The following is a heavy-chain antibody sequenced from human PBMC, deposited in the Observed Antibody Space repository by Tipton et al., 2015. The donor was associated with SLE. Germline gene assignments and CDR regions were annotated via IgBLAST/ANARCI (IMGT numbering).Heavy chain of an antibody. V-gene: IGHV3-23*01. J-gene: IGHJ4*02. D-gene: IGHD6-13*01. Sequence: SLRLSCAASGFTFSTYAMTWVRQAPGKGLEWVSAISGSGTNTYYADSVNGRFTISRDNSKNTLYLQMNSLRAEDTAVYYCAKDPHSRPVYWGQGTLVTVSS. CDR3: AKDPHSRPVY. CDR1: GFTFSTYA. CDR2: ISGSGTNT.